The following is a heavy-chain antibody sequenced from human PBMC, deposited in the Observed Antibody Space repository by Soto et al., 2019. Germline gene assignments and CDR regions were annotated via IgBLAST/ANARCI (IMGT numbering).Heavy chain of an antibody. CDR2: ISFDGTKK. D-gene: IGHD4-17*01. J-gene: IGHJ6*02. V-gene: IGHV3-30-3*01. Sequence: GGSLRLSCAASGFTFNIYALHWVRQAPGKGLEWVAVISFDGTKKYYSDSVKGRFTISRDNLENTLYLQMNNLRVEDAALYFCAREDDYGYRYINYGLDVWGQGTTVTVSS. CDR3: AREDDYGYRYINYGLDV. CDR1: GFTFNIYA.